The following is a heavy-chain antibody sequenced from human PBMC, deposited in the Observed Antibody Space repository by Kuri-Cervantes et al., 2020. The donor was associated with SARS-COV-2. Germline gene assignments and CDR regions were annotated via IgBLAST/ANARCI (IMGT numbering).Heavy chain of an antibody. Sequence: SETLSLTCTVSGGSISSYYWSWIRQPPGRGLEWIGEINHSGSTNYNPSLKSRVTISVDTSKNQFSLKLSSVTAADTAVYYCARGEGPDIVVVPAAATHFDYWGQGTLVTVSS. D-gene: IGHD2-2*01. J-gene: IGHJ4*02. V-gene: IGHV4-34*01. CDR2: INHSGST. CDR1: GGSISSYY. CDR3: ARGEGPDIVVVPAAATHFDY.